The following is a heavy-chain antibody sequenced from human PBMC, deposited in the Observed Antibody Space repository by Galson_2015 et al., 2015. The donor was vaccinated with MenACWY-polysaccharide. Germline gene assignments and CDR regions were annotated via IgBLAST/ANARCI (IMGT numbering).Heavy chain of an antibody. Sequence: SLRLSCAASGFTLSTYWMTWVRQAPGKGLEWVANIKKDGTEKYYADSVKGRFTISRDNAKNSLDLQMDSLRAEDTATYYCARRGRMDVWDQGTTVTVSS. CDR3: ARRGRMDV. D-gene: IGHD3-16*01. V-gene: IGHV3-7*01. J-gene: IGHJ6*02. CDR1: GFTLSTYW. CDR2: IKKDGTEK.